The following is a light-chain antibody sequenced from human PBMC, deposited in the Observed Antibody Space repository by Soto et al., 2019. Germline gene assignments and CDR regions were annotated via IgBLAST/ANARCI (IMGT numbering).Light chain of an antibody. CDR1: SSNIGSNY. V-gene: IGLV1-47*01. Sequence: QSVLTQPPSASGTPGQRVTISCSGSSSNIGSNYVYWYQQLPGTAPKRLIYRNNQRPSGVPDRFSGSKSGTSASLAISGLRSEDEADYYCAAWDDSLSGQVFGTGTKLTVL. J-gene: IGLJ1*01. CDR2: RNN. CDR3: AAWDDSLSGQV.